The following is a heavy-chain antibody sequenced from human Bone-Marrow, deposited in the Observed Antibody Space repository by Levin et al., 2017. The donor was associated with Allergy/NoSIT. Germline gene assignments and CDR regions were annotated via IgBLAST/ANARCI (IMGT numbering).Heavy chain of an antibody. D-gene: IGHD6-19*01. J-gene: IGHJ5*02. CDR3: ARKTNVFSSGWFDP. CDR2: INPTSGGT. CDR1: GYSFTDYY. V-gene: IGHV1-2*02. Sequence: PEASVKVSCKASGYSFTDYYMHWVRQAPGQGLEWMGWINPTSGGTSSAQKFQGRVTMTRDTSISTAYMEVSSLRSDDTAVYYCARKTNVFSSGWFDPWGQGTLVTVSS.